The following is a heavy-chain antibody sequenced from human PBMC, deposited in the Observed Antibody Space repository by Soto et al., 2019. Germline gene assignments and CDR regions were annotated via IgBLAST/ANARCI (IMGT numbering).Heavy chain of an antibody. D-gene: IGHD2-2*01. CDR3: ARGRIPATTAY. V-gene: IGHV4-34*01. CDR1: GGSFSGYY. CDR2: INHSGST. J-gene: IGHJ4*02. Sequence: QVQLQQWGAGLLKPSETLSLTCAVYGGSFSGYYWSWIRQPPGKGLEWIGEINHSGSTNYNPSLKSRVTISVDTSKNQFSLKLSSVTAADTAVYSWARGRIPATTAYWGQGTLVTVSS.